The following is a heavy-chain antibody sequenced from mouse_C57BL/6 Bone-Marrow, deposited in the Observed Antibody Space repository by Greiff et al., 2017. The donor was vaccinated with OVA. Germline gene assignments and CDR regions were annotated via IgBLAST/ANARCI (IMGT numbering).Heavy chain of an antibody. Sequence: EVQRVESGGGLVQPGGSLSLSCAASGFTFTDYYMSWVRQPPGKALEWLGFIRNKANGYTTEYSASVKGRFTISRDNSQSILYLQMNALRDEDSATYYCARYRSNYQLYYFDYWGQGTTLTVSS. D-gene: IGHD2-5*01. V-gene: IGHV7-3*01. J-gene: IGHJ2*01. CDR2: IRNKANGYTT. CDR1: GFTFTDYY. CDR3: ARYRSNYQLYYFDY.